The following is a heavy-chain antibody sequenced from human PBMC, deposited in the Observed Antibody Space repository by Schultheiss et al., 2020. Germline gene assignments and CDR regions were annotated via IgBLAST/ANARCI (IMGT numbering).Heavy chain of an antibody. CDR2: IYPGDSDT. J-gene: IGHJ1*01. CDR3: ARDEGNWNEYFQH. D-gene: IGHD1-1*01. Sequence: GESLKISCKGSGYSFTSYWIGWVRQMPGKGLEWMGIIYPGDSDTRYSPSFQGQVTISADKSISTAYLQWSSLKASDTAIYYCARDEGNWNEYFQHWGQGTLVTGSS. V-gene: IGHV5-51*01. CDR1: GYSFTSYW.